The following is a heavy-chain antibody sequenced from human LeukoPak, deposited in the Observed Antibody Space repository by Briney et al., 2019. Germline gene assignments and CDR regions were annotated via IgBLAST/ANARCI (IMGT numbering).Heavy chain of an antibody. D-gene: IGHD6-13*01. J-gene: IGHJ6*02. Sequence: GGSLRLSCAASGFTFSNYAMSWVRQAPGKGLEWVSGINGGGGGGTFHADSVRGRFTISRDNSKNTLDLQMNSLRAEDTAVYYCARAAAGRAYYHYGMDVWGQGTTVTVSS. V-gene: IGHV3-23*01. CDR2: INGGGGGGT. CDR1: GFTFSNYA. CDR3: ARAAAGRAYYHYGMDV.